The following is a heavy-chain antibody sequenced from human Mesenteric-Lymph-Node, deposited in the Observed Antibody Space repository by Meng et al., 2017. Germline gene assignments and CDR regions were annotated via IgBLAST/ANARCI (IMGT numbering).Heavy chain of an antibody. CDR1: GSTFSVAW. CDR3: ARGGYYSFDY. Sequence: QVQLGESGGGLVKPGGSLRLSCAASGSTFSVAWMTWVRQAPGKGLEWIGEIYHSGSTNYNPSLKSRVTISVDKSKNQFSLKLTSVTAADTAVYYCARGGYYSFDYWGQGTLVTVSS. D-gene: IGHD5-18*01. CDR2: IYHSGST. J-gene: IGHJ4*02. V-gene: IGHV4-4*02.